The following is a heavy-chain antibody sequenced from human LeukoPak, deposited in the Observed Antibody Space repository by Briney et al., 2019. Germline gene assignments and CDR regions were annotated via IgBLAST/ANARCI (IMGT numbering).Heavy chain of an antibody. J-gene: IGHJ4*02. CDR1: GFTFSTYW. CDR3: ARDQLEPSRWFDY. CDR2: MNNDGSIR. V-gene: IGHV3-74*01. D-gene: IGHD1-1*01. Sequence: GGSLRLSCAASGFTFSTYWMHWVRQARGQGLVRVSHMNNDGSIRDYADSVKGRFTISRDNAKNTLYLQMNSLRVEDTAVYYCARDQLEPSRWFDYWGQGTLVTVSS.